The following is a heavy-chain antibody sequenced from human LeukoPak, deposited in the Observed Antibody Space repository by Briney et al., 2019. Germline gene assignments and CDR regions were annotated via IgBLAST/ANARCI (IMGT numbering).Heavy chain of an antibody. D-gene: IGHD3-9*01. Sequence: GGSLRLSCAASGFTFGDYSMTWIRQAPGKGLEWVSYISGSGSTIYYADSVKGRFTISRDNAKNSLYLQMNSLRAEDTAVYYCARDDILTGYWSPFDYWGQGTLVTVSS. V-gene: IGHV3-11*04. CDR3: ARDDILTGYWSPFDY. CDR1: GFTFGDYS. J-gene: IGHJ4*02. CDR2: ISGSGSTI.